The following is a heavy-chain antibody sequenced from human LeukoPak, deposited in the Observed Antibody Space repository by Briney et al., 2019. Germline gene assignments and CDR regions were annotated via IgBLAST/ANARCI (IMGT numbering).Heavy chain of an antibody. CDR1: GFTFNTYT. V-gene: IGHV3-21*04. J-gene: IGHJ3*02. CDR2: TSSSSSYI. CDR3: ARHPTSSWETAFDM. D-gene: IGHD1-26*01. Sequence: GGSLRLSCTASGFTFNTYTMNWVRQAPGKGLEWVSSTSSSSSYIYYADSVKGRFTISRDNAKNSLYLQMNSLRAEDTAVYYCARHPTSSWETAFDMWGQGTMVTVSS.